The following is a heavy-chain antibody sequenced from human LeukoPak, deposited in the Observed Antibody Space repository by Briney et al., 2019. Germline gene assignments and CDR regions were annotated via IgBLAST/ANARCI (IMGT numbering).Heavy chain of an antibody. CDR2: INHSGST. CDR1: GGSFSGYY. J-gene: IGHJ6*03. V-gene: IGHV4-34*01. D-gene: IGHD3-10*01. CDR3: ARVKVASGGLSYYYYYMDV. Sequence: SETLSLTCAVYGGSFSGYYWSWIRQPPGKGLEWIGEINHSGSTNYNPSLKSRVTISVDTSKNQFSLKLSSVTAADTAVYYCARVKVASGGLSYYYYYMDVWGKGTTVTVSS.